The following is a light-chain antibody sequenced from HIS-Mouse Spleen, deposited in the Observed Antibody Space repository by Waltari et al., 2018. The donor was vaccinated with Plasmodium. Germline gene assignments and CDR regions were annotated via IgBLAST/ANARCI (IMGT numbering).Light chain of an antibody. Sequence: QSALTQPASVSGSPGQSITISCTGTSRDVGRYNLVSWYQQHPGKAPKLMIYEGSKRPSGVSNLFSGSKSGNTDSLTISGLQAEDEADYYCCSYAGSSTWVFGGGTKLTVL. CDR2: EGS. J-gene: IGLJ3*02. CDR3: CSYAGSSTWV. V-gene: IGLV2-23*01. CDR1: SRDVGRYNL.